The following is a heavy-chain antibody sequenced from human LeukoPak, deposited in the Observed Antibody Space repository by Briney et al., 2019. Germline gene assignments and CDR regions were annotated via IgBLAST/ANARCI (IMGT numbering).Heavy chain of an antibody. CDR2: ISGSGGST. J-gene: IGHJ3*02. D-gene: IGHD3-22*01. V-gene: IGHV3-23*01. CDR1: GFTFSSYG. CDR3: ANLNYYDSSGYLLFGAFDI. Sequence: GGSLRLSCAASGFTFSSYGMSWVRQAPGKGLEWVSAISGSGGSTYYADSVKGRFTISRDNSKNTLYLQMNSLRAEDTAVYYCANLNYYDSSGYLLFGAFDIWGQGTMVTVSS.